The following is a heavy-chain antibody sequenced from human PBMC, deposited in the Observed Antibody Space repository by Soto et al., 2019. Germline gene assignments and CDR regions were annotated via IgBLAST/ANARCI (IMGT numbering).Heavy chain of an antibody. Sequence: EVKLVESGGGMVRPGGSLRLSCTASGFRFDDHGMTWVRQAPGKGLEWVAGITWNGVTTGYADSVKGRFIITRDNAKNSLHLQMNSLRVEDTALYYCARDGGVVAAVDAFDVWGQGTMVTVSS. D-gene: IGHD6-25*01. CDR2: ITWNGVTT. CDR3: ARDGGVVAAVDAFDV. J-gene: IGHJ3*01. V-gene: IGHV3-20*04. CDR1: GFRFDDHG.